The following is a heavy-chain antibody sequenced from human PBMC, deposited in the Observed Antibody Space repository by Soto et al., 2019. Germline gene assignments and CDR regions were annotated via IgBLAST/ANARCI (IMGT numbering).Heavy chain of an antibody. D-gene: IGHD3-3*01. CDR2: IIPIVGTA. J-gene: IGHJ6*01. CDR1: GCTFSSYA. CDR3: AGRLYDFGSAYYTPPELKHYGMEV. Sequence: SVKVSCKASGCTFSSYAISWVRQAPGQGLEWMGGIIPIVGTANYAQKFQGRVTITADESTSTADMELSSLSSEATAVYYCAGRLYDFGSAYYTPPELKHYGMEVWGQGTLVNVSS. V-gene: IGHV1-69*13.